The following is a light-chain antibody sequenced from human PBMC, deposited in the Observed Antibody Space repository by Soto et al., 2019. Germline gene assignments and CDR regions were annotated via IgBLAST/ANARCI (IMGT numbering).Light chain of an antibody. CDR1: QSGSGSY. Sequence: EIVLTQSPGTLSLSPGERATLSCRASQSGSGSYLAWYQQKPGQAPRLLISGASRRATGIPDRFSGSGSGTDFTLTITGLEPEDFAVYYCQQYGSSPRTLGQGTRLEIK. CDR3: QQYGSSPRT. J-gene: IGKJ5*01. CDR2: GAS. V-gene: IGKV3-20*01.